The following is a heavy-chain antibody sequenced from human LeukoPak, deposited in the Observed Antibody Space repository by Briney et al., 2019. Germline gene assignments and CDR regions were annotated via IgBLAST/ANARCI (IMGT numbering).Heavy chain of an antibody. CDR2: IGGSGGGT. CDR1: GFTVGYNY. J-gene: IGHJ4*02. D-gene: IGHD3-22*01. CDR3: AKEADTIIVLKRYLDY. Sequence: GGSLRLSCAASGFTVGYNYMTWVRQAPGKGLEWVSAIGGSGGGTYYSDSVKGRFTISRDNSENTLYLQMNSLRAEDTAVYYCAKEADTIIVLKRYLDYWGQGTLVTVSS. V-gene: IGHV3-23*01.